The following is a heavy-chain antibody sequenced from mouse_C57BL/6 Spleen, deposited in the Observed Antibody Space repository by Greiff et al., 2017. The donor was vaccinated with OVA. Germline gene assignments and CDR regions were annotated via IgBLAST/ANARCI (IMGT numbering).Heavy chain of an antibody. CDR1: GYTFTDYY. CDR2: INPNNGGT. CDR3: ARHYGYVFDY. V-gene: IGHV1-26*01. Sequence: VQLQQSGPELVKPGASVKISCKASGYTFTDYYMNWVKQSHGKSLEWIGDINPNNGGTSYNQKFKGKATLTVDKSSSTAYMELRSLTSEDSAVYYCARHYGYVFDYWGQGTTLTVSS. J-gene: IGHJ2*01. D-gene: IGHD2-2*01.